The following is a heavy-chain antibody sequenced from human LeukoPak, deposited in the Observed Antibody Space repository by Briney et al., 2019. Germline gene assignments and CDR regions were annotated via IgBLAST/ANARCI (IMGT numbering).Heavy chain of an antibody. CDR1: GGTFSSYA. V-gene: IGHV1-69*05. D-gene: IGHD3-3*01. CDR2: IIPIFGTA. J-gene: IGHJ3*02. Sequence: ASVKVSCKASGGTFSSYAISWVRQAPGQGLEWMGGIIPIFGTANYAQKFQGRVTITTDESTSTAYMELSSLRSEDTAVYYCARPSFGSGYYLRGAFDIWGQGTMVTVSS. CDR3: ARPSFGSGYYLRGAFDI.